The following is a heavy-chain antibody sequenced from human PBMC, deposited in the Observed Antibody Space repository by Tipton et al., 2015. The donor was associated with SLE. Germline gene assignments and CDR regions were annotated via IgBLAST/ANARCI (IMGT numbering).Heavy chain of an antibody. Sequence: GLVKPSETLSLTCTVSGGSMSSYSWSWIRQPPGKGLEWIGYIYYSGSTNYNPSLKSRVTISVDTSKNQFSLKLSSVTAADTAVYYCARGSLWFDPWGQGTLVTVSS. CDR1: GGSMSSYS. CDR3: ARGSLWFDP. CDR2: IYYSGST. V-gene: IGHV4-59*01. J-gene: IGHJ5*02.